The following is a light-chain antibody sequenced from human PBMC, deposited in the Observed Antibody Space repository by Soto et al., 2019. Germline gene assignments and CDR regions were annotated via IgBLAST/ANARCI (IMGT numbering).Light chain of an antibody. J-gene: IGKJ1*01. V-gene: IGKV3-15*01. CDR3: KQYNYWPTWP. CDR2: GAS. CDR1: GRITRN. Sequence: DIVMTQSPATRSVSPGERATLSCRASGRITRNLAWYQQSPGQALRLLIYGASTRATGIPARFSGSGSGTELTLTSKSLQSEDFAVYYCKQYNYWPTWPFGQRPKVDIX.